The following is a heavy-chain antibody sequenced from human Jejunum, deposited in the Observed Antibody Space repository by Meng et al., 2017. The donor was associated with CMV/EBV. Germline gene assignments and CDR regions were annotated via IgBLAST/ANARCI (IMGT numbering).Heavy chain of an antibody. J-gene: IGHJ6*02. Sequence: SCPASRFSLSIYSMVWVRQAPGKGLEWVAYIGTGSTKYYADSLEGRFTVSRDDAKNSLYLQMNSLRGEDTAVYFCVRDPVVSGLDVWGQGTTVTVSS. D-gene: IGHD5/OR15-5a*01. CDR2: IGTGSTK. V-gene: IGHV3-48*04. CDR3: VRDPVVSGLDV. CDR1: RFSLSIYS.